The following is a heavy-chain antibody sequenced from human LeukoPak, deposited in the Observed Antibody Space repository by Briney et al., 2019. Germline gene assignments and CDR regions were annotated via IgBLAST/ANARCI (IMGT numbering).Heavy chain of an antibody. CDR3: ARDGSSGWRSWFDP. V-gene: IGHV4-59*01. CDR2: IYYSGGT. J-gene: IGHJ5*02. Sequence: SETLSLTCTVSGGSISDYYWSWIRQPPGKGLEWIGYIYYSGGTNYNPSLKSRVTISVDTSKNQFSLKLSSVTAADTAVYYCARDGSSGWRSWFDPWGQGTLVTVSS. CDR1: GGSISDYY. D-gene: IGHD6-19*01.